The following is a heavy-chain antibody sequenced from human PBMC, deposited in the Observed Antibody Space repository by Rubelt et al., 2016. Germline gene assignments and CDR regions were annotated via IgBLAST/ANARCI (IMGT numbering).Heavy chain of an antibody. Sequence: QVQLQQWGAGLLKPSETLSLTCAVYGGSFSGYYWSWIRQPPGKGLEWIGEINHSGSTNYNPSPKSRVTISVGTSNNQFSRKLRSVTAADTAVYYCARGLARAAAAPRRLWFDPWGQGTLVTVSS. CDR3: ARGLARAAAAPRRLWFDP. CDR1: GGSFSGYY. J-gene: IGHJ5*02. D-gene: IGHD6-13*01. V-gene: IGHV4-34*01. CDR2: INHSGST.